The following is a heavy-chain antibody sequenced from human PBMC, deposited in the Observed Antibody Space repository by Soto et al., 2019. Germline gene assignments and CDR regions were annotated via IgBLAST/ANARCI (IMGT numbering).Heavy chain of an antibody. D-gene: IGHD5-12*01. CDR3: ARDAPDGYNSRGAFDY. CDR2: IIPIFGTA. CDR1: GGTFSSYA. Sequence: ASVKVSCKASGGTFSSYAISWVRQAPGQGLEWMGGIIPIFGTANYAQKFQGRVTITADESTSTAYMELSSLRSEDTAVYYCARDAPDGYNSRGAFDYWGQGTLVTVSS. V-gene: IGHV1-69*13. J-gene: IGHJ4*02.